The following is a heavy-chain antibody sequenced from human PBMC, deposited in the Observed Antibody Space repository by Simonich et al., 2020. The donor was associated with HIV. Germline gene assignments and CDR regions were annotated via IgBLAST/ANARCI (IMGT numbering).Heavy chain of an antibody. CDR2: INHRGST. Sequence: QVQLQQWGAGLLKPSETLSLTCAVYGGSFSGYYGSWIRQPPGKGLEWIGEINHRGSTNYNPSRKSRVTRSVDTSKHQFSLKLSSVTAADTAVYYCARRHPTTVTTPYFDYWGQGTLVTVSS. J-gene: IGHJ4*02. D-gene: IGHD4-17*01. CDR3: ARRHPTTVTTPYFDY. CDR1: GGSFSGYY. V-gene: IGHV4-34*01.